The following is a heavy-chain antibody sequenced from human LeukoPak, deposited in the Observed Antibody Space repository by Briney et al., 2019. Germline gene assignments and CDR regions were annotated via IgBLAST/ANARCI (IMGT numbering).Heavy chain of an antibody. D-gene: IGHD2-21*01. CDR3: ARDYCGGDCYSAPWFDP. CDR1: GGSISSYY. V-gene: IGHV4-59*01. J-gene: IGHJ5*02. Sequence: SETLSLTCTVSGGSISSYYWSWIRQPPGKGLEWIGYIYYSGSTNYNPSLKSRVTISVDTSKNQCPLKLSSVTAADTAVYYCARDYCGGDCYSAPWFDPWGQGTLVTVSS. CDR2: IYYSGST.